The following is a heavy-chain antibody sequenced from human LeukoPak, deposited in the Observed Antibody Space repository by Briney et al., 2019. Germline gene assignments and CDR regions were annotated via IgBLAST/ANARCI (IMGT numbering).Heavy chain of an antibody. CDR1: GGSISSYY. J-gene: IGHJ6*02. CDR2: IYYSGST. V-gene: IGHV4-59*08. Sequence: SETLSLTCTVSGGSISSYYWSWIRQPPGKGLGWIGYIYYSGSTNYNPSLKSRVTISVDTSKNQFSLKLSSVTAADTAVYYCASGDSSGYYYPYYYYGMDVWGQGTTVTVSS. D-gene: IGHD3-22*01. CDR3: ASGDSSGYYYPYYYYGMDV.